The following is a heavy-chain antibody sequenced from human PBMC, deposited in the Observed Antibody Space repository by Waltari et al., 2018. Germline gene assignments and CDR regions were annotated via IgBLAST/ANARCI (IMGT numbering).Heavy chain of an antibody. Sequence: QVQLVQSGAVVKKPGSSVKVSCKASGGTFSSYAISWVRQDPGQGLEWRGRPSQVLGAANYAEKCEGRGTITADKSTSTAYMELSSLRSEDTAVYYCAGDPVEGDFWSGDYHPPYYDYGRDVWGHGTTVTVSS. J-gene: IGHJ6*02. CDR2: PSQVLGAA. V-gene: IGHV1-69*08. CDR3: AGDPVEGDFWSGDYHPPYYDYGRDV. CDR1: GGTFSSYA. D-gene: IGHD3-3*01.